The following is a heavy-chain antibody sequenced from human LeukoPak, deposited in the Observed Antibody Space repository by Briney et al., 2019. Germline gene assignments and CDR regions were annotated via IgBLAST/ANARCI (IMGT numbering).Heavy chain of an antibody. Sequence: GGSLRLSCAASGFTFSSYAMSWVRQAPGKGLEWVANIKQDGGEKYYVDSVKGRFTISRDNAKNSLYLQMNSLRAEDTAVYYCAGDGYYYWFDPWGQGTLVTVSS. CDR2: IKQDGGEK. J-gene: IGHJ5*02. D-gene: IGHD3-22*01. V-gene: IGHV3-7*01. CDR1: GFTFSSYA. CDR3: AGDGYYYWFDP.